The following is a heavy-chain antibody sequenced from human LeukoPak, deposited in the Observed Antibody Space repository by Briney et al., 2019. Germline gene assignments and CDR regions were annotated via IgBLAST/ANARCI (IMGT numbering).Heavy chain of an antibody. V-gene: IGHV3-66*01. CDR1: GFTVSNNY. D-gene: IGHD3-3*01. CDR2: IYSGGDT. Sequence: PGGSLRLSCAASGFTVSNNYMNWVRQAPGKGLEWVSLIYSGGDTSYADSVKGRFTVSRDNSKNTLYLQMNSLRAEDTAVYYCARDRNPWSMDVWGQGTTVTVSS. J-gene: IGHJ6*02. CDR3: ARDRNPWSMDV.